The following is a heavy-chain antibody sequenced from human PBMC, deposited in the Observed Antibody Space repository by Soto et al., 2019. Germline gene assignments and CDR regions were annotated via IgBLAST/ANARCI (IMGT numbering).Heavy chain of an antibody. V-gene: IGHV4-59*01. CDR1: GGSISSYY. J-gene: IGHJ4*02. D-gene: IGHD6-19*01. CDR2: IYYSGST. CDR3: ARDSSGWNDY. Sequence: SETLSLTCTVPGGSISSYYWSWIRQPPGKGLEWIGYIYYSGSTNYNPSLKSRVTISVDTSKNQFSLKLSSVTAADTAVYYCARDSSGWNDYWGQGTLVTVSS.